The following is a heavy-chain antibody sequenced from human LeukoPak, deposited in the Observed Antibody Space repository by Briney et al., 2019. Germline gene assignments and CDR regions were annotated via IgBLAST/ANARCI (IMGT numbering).Heavy chain of an antibody. CDR3: ARQGNDSSGYYYSFDY. D-gene: IGHD3-22*01. CDR2: MYYSGRT. J-gene: IGHJ4*02. V-gene: IGHV4-39*01. CDR1: GGSISSSSYY. Sequence: NPSETLSLTCTVYGGSISSSSYYWGWIRQTPGKGLEWIGSMYYSGRTYYNPSLKSRFTISVDTSKNQFSLKLSSVTAADTAVYYCARQGNDSSGYYYSFDYWGQGTLVTVSS.